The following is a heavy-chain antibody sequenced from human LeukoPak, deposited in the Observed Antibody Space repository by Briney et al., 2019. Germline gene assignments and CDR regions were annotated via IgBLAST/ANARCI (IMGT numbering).Heavy chain of an antibody. D-gene: IGHD2-2*01. CDR3: ARDLKDVVVPAAIHY. Sequence: RGPLRLSCAASGFTFSSYAMHWVRQAPGKGLEYVSAISSNGGSTYYANSVKGRFTISRDNSKNTLYLQMGSLRAEDMAVYYCARDLKDVVVPAAIHYWGQGTLVTVSS. CDR1: GFTFSSYA. CDR2: ISSNGGST. V-gene: IGHV3-64*01. J-gene: IGHJ4*02.